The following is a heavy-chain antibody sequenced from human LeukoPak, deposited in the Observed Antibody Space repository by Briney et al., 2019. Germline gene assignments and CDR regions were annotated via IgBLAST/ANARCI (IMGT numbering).Heavy chain of an antibody. Sequence: SETLSLTCAVYGGSFSGYYWSWIRQPPGKGLEWIGEINHSGSTNYNPSLKSRVTISVDTSKNQFSLKLSSVTAADTAVYYCARTSSGWGFFEYWGQGTLVTVSS. CDR2: INHSGST. V-gene: IGHV4-34*01. CDR3: ARTSSGWGFFEY. J-gene: IGHJ4*02. D-gene: IGHD6-19*01. CDR1: GGSFSGYY.